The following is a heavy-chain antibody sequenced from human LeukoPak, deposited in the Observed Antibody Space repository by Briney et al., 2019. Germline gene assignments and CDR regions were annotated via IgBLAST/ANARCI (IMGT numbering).Heavy chain of an antibody. CDR3: AGSPAPYCSSTSCYGPPTYNWFDP. Sequence: ASVKVSCKASGYTFTSYGISWVRQAPGQGLERMGWISAYNGNTNYAQKLQGRVTMTTDTSTSTAYMELRSLRSDDTAVYYCAGSPAPYCSSTSCYGPPTYNWFDPWGQGTLVTVSS. V-gene: IGHV1-18*01. D-gene: IGHD2-2*01. J-gene: IGHJ5*02. CDR1: GYTFTSYG. CDR2: ISAYNGNT.